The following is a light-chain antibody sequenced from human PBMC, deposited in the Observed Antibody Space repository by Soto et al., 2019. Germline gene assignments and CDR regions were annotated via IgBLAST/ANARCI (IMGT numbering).Light chain of an antibody. CDR2: GNS. V-gene: IGLV1-40*01. CDR1: SSNIGAGYD. CDR3: QSYDSSLSGWV. J-gene: IGLJ3*02. Sequence: QSVLTQPPSVSGAPGQTVTISCTGSSSNIGAGYDVPWYQQLPGTAPKLLIYGNSNRPSGVPDRFSGSKSGTSASLAITGLQAEDEADYYWQSYDSSLSGWVFGGGTKLTV.